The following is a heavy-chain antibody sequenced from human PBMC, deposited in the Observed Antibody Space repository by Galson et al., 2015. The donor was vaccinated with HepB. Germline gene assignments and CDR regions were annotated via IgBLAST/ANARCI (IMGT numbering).Heavy chain of an antibody. CDR3: ARYYYGSGSYYKFPPTGFDY. V-gene: IGHV4-34*01. J-gene: IGHJ4*02. Sequence: ETLSLTCAVYGGSFSGYYWSWIRQPPGKGLEWIGEINHSGSTNYNPSLKSRVTISVDTSKNQFSLKLSSVTAADTAVYYCARYYYGSGSYYKFPPTGFDYWGQGTLVTVSS. D-gene: IGHD3-10*01. CDR1: GGSFSGYY. CDR2: INHSGST.